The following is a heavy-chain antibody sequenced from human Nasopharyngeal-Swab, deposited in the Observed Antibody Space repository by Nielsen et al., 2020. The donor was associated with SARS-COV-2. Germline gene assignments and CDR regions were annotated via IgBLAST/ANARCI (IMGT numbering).Heavy chain of an antibody. CDR1: GFTFSSYA. D-gene: IGHD1-26*01. Sequence: GESLKISCAASGFTFSSYAMHWVRQAPGKGLEWVAVISYDGSNKYYADSVKGRFTISRVNSKNTLYLQMNSLRAEDTAVYYCARPYSGSYYGAFDIWGQGTMVTVSS. V-gene: IGHV3-30*04. CDR2: ISYDGSNK. J-gene: IGHJ3*02. CDR3: ARPYSGSYYGAFDI.